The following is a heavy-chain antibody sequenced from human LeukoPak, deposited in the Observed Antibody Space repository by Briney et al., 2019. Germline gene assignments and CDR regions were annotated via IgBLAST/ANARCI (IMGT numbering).Heavy chain of an antibody. D-gene: IGHD3-3*01. CDR3: ARDRNTDFWSGYYTNYCDY. V-gene: IGHV3-7*01. CDR2: IKQDGSEK. Sequence: GGSLRLSCAASGFTLSTYRMNWVRQAPGKGLEWVATIKQDGSEKYYVDSVKGRFTISRDNAKNSLYLQMNSLRAEDTAVYYCARDRNTDFWSGYYTNYCDYWGQGTLVTVSS. J-gene: IGHJ4*02. CDR1: GFTLSTYR.